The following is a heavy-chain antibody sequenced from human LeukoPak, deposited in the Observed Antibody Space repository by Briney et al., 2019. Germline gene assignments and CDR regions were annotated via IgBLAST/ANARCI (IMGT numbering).Heavy chain of an antibody. D-gene: IGHD1-26*01. CDR3: ARLMVGATSYYPPPYMDV. CDR1: GYPINNAYY. CDR2: LYHPDST. Sequence: PSETLSLTCGVSGYPINNAYYWVWIRQPPGKGLEWIGSLYHPDSTYYNPSLKSRVTMSVDTSKNQFSLKLSSVTAADTAVFYCARLMVGATSYYPPPYMDVWGKGTTVTVSS. V-gene: IGHV4-38-2*01. J-gene: IGHJ6*03.